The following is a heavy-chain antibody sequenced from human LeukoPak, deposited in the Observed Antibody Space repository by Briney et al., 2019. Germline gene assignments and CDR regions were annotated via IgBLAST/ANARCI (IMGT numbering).Heavy chain of an antibody. CDR2: ISSSSSYI. D-gene: IGHD2-15*01. V-gene: IGHV3-21*01. CDR3: ARGDCSGGSCRDIYNWFDP. Sequence: GGSLRLSCAATGFTFSSYEMNWVRQAPGKGLEWVSSISSSSSYIYYADSVKGRFTISRDNAKNSLYLQMNSLRAEDTAVYYCARGDCSGGSCRDIYNWFDPWGQGTLVTVSS. J-gene: IGHJ5*02. CDR1: GFTFSSYE.